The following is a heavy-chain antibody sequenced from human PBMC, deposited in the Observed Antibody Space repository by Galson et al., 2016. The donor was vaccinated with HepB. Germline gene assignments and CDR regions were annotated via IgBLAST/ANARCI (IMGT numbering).Heavy chain of an antibody. CDR3: ANGGLRFLDPPSTAGY. CDR2: INPNSGDT. Sequence: SVKVSCKASGYTFTGYYMHWVRQAPGQGLEWMGWINPNSGDTGSARKFQGRVTMTRDTSITTAYMELSSLRSDDTAVYYCANGGLRFLDPPSTAGYWGQGTLVTVSS. CDR1: GYTFTGYY. V-gene: IGHV1-2*02. D-gene: IGHD3-3*01. J-gene: IGHJ4*02.